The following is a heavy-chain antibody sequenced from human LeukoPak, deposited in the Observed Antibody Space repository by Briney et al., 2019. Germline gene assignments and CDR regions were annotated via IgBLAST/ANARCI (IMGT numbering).Heavy chain of an antibody. CDR3: LRDGANWEEPNDAFDT. CDR2: LYTTGTA. J-gene: IGHJ3*02. CDR1: GASITSCY. D-gene: IGHD1-26*01. V-gene: IGHV4-4*07. Sequence: SETLSLTCDVSGASITSCYWSWVRQSAAKGLEWVGRLYTTGTANYNHSLTSRVGMSGDSSKNHLSLSLTSMTAADTAVDCCLRDGANWEEPNDAFDTWGPGAPVTVSS.